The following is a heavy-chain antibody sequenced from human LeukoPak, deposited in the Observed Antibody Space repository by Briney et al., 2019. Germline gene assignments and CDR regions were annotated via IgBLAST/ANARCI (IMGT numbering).Heavy chain of an antibody. D-gene: IGHD3-9*01. CDR2: ISYDGRNQ. Sequence: SGGSLRLSCAASGFSFTTYGMHWVRQAPLKGLEWLAAISYDGRNQNYADSVKGRFTIFRDNSQNTLYLQMNSLRAEDTAVYYCARDLNAYYDILTGYYIAGGALDYWGQGTLVTVSS. CDR3: ARDLNAYYDILTGYYIAGGALDY. CDR1: GFSFTTYG. V-gene: IGHV3-30*03. J-gene: IGHJ4*02.